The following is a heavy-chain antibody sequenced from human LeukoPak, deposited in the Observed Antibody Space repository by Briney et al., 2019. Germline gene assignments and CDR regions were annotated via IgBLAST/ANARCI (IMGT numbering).Heavy chain of an antibody. Sequence: GSLRLSCAASGFTFSSYTMSWVRQAPGKGLEWVSAISGSGGSTYYADSVKGRFTISRDNSKNTQYLQMNSLRAEDTAVYYCAKDLGWGFDYWGQGTLVTVSS. CDR1: GFTFSSYT. CDR2: ISGSGGST. CDR3: AKDLGWGFDY. V-gene: IGHV3-23*01. D-gene: IGHD6-19*01. J-gene: IGHJ4*02.